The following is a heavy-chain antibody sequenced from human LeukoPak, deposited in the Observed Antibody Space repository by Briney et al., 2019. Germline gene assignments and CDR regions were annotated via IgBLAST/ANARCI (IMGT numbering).Heavy chain of an antibody. D-gene: IGHD3-9*01. V-gene: IGHV3-23*01. CDR3: ARAPPYYDILTGSTPHYYYYMDV. J-gene: IGHJ6*03. CDR2: ISGSGGST. Sequence: GGSLRLSCAASGFTFSSYAMSWVRQAPGKGLEWVSAISGSGGSTYYADSVKGRFTISRDNSKNTLYLQMNSLRAEDTAVYYCARAPPYYDILTGSTPHYYYYMDVWGKGTTVTISS. CDR1: GFTFSSYA.